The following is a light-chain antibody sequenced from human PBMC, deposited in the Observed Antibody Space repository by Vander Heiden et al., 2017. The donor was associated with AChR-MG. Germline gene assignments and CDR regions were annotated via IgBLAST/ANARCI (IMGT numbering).Light chain of an antibody. Sequence: DIQMTQSPSTLSASVGARVTITCRASQSISSWLAWYQQKPGKAPKLLIYKASSLESGVPSRFSGSGSGTEFTLTISSLQPDDFATYYCQHRTFGQGTKVEIK. CDR2: KAS. CDR1: QSISSW. J-gene: IGKJ1*01. V-gene: IGKV1-5*03. CDR3: QHRT.